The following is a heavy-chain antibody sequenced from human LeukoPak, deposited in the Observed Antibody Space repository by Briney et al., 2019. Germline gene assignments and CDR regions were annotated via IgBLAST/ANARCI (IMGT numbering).Heavy chain of an antibody. CDR2: IKPSSGGT. CDR1: GCTFTDYY. V-gene: IGHV1-2*02. D-gene: IGHD1-26*01. CDR3: ARMSVDRSNNHYYTVDV. J-gene: IGHJ6*01. Sequence: SVKVSCKASGCTFTDYYIHWVRQAPGQGLDWLGWIKPSSGGTHFPWKFEGRVHMTRETSITTAYMEVSSLRSDDTATYYCARMSVDRSNNHYYTVDVWGQGTAVTVSS.